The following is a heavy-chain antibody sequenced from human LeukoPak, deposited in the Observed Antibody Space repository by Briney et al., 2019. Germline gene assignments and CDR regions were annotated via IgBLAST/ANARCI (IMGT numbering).Heavy chain of an antibody. D-gene: IGHD2-2*01. Sequence: ASVKVSCKASGYTFTSYAMNWVRQAPGQGLEWKGWINTNTGNPTYAQGFTGRFVFSLDTSVSTAYLQISSLKAEDTAVYYCARGGSLLVVVPAAMRGPWGQGTLVTVSS. CDR3: ARGGSLLVVVPAAMRGP. V-gene: IGHV7-4-1*02. J-gene: IGHJ5*02. CDR2: INTNTGNP. CDR1: GYTFTSYA.